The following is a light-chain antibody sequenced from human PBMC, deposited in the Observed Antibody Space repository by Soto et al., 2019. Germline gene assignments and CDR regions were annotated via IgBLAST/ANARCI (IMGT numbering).Light chain of an antibody. J-gene: IGKJ2*03. CDR3: QQYGTSRGYS. CDR1: QSVSSNY. V-gene: IGKV3-20*01. CDR2: GAS. Sequence: EIVLTQSPGTLSLSPGERATLSCRASQSVSSNYLAWYQQKPGQTPRLLIYGASSRANGIPDRFSGSGSGADFTLTISRLEPEDFAVYYCQQYGTSRGYSFGQGTKLEIK.